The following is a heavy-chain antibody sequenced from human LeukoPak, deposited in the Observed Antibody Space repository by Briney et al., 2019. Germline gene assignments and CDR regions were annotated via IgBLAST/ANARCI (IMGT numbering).Heavy chain of an antibody. CDR3: ARDRHSSSFMFDP. V-gene: IGHV3-21*01. Sequence: GGSLRLSCAASGFTFSSYSMNWVRQAPGKGLEWVSSISSSSSYIYYADSVKGRFTISRDNAKKSLYLQMNSLRAEDTAVYCCARDRHSSSFMFDPWGQGTLVTVSS. CDR1: GFTFSSYS. D-gene: IGHD6-6*01. CDR2: ISSSSSYI. J-gene: IGHJ5*02.